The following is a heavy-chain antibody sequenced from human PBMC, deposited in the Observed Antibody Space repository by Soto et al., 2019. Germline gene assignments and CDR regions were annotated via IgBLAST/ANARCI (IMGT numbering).Heavy chain of an antibody. Sequence: QVQLVESGGGLVKPGGSLRLSCAASGFTFNDYYMSWIRQAPGKGLEWISYIGGDGNTISYADSVKGRFTISRDNAKNSLYLQMDGLRAEDAAVYYCARTRTTGSGWYAYWGQGTLVTVSS. V-gene: IGHV3-11*01. J-gene: IGHJ4*02. CDR3: ARTRTTGSGWYAY. D-gene: IGHD6-19*01. CDR2: IGGDGNTI. CDR1: GFTFNDYY.